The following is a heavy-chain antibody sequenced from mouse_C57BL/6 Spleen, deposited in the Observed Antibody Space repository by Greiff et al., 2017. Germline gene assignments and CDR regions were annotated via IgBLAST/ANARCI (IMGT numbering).Heavy chain of an antibody. CDR2: ISYDGSN. J-gene: IGHJ2*01. Sequence: EVKLVDSGPGLVKPSQSLSLTCSVTGYSITSGYYWNWIRQFPGNKLEWMGYISYDGSNNYNPSLKNRISITRDTSKNQFFLKLNSVTTEDTATYYCARDLSLGYYFDYWGQGTTLTVSS. V-gene: IGHV3-6*01. CDR3: ARDLSLGYYFDY. D-gene: IGHD3-3*01. CDR1: GYSITSGYY.